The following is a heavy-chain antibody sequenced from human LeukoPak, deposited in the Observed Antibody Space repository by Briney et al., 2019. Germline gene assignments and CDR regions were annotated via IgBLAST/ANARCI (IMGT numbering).Heavy chain of an antibody. D-gene: IGHD6-13*01. V-gene: IGHV4-38-2*02. CDR2: IYHSGST. CDR3: ARGLYINNWYVPWFDP. Sequence: SETLSLTCTVSGYSISSGYYWGWIRQPPGKGLEWIESIYHSGSTYYNPSLKSRVTISVDTSKNQFSLKLSSVTAADTAVYYCARGLYINNWYVPWFDPWGQGTLVTVSS. CDR1: GYSISSGYY. J-gene: IGHJ5*02.